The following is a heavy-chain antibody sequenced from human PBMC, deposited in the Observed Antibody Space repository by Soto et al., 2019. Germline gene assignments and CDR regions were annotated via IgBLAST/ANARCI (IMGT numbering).Heavy chain of an antibody. V-gene: IGHV3-48*02. CDR1: GFMFSNYA. CDR3: ARALRQWLADAFDV. CDR2: ISSSSSTV. J-gene: IGHJ3*01. D-gene: IGHD6-19*01. Sequence: EVQLVESGGGLVQPGGSLRVSCTASGFMFSNYAMNWVRQAPGKGLEWLSYISSSSSTVYYADSVEGRFTISRDNAKNSLYLQMNSLRDEDTAVYYCARALRQWLADAFDVWGQGTILTVSS.